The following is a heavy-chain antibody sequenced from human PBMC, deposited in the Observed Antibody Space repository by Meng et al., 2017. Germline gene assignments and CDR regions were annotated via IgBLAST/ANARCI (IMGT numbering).Heavy chain of an antibody. D-gene: IGHD4-17*01. CDR3: VRDVGGDYETLFDY. CDR2: IVYSGST. CDR1: GGSVGSGNYY. J-gene: IGHJ4*02. Sequence: HVQPQVAGPGRVRPSETLSLTCTVSGGSVGSGNYYWSWIRQPPGKGLEWIGYIVYSGSTTYNPSLKTRVTISVDTSKNQFSLKLTSVTAADTAVYFCVRDVGGDYETLFDYWGQGTLVTVSS. V-gene: IGHV4-61*01.